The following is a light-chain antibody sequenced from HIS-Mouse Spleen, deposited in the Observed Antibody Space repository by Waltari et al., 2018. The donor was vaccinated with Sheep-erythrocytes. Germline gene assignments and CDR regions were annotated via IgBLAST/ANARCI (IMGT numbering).Light chain of an antibody. CDR2: DAS. V-gene: IGKV3-11*01. J-gene: IGKJ2*01. Sequence: EIVLTQSPATLSLSPGERATLSCRARQSVSSYLSWYQQKPGQAPRLPIDDASNRATGIPARFSGSGSGTDFTLTISSLEPEDFAVYYCQQRSNWYTFGQGTKLEIK. CDR1: QSVSSY. CDR3: QQRSNWYT.